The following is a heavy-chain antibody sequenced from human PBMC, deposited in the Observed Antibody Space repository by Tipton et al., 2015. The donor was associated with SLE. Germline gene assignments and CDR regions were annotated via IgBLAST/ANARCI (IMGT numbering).Heavy chain of an antibody. D-gene: IGHD1-26*01. Sequence: QSGGGLVQPGGSLRLSCAVYGGSFSGYYWSWIRQPPGKGLEWIGEINHSGSTNYNPSLKSRVTISVDTSKNQFSLKLSSVTAADTAVYYCARDSPMGSVGATPFDYWGQGTLVTVSS. CDR1: GGSFSGYY. CDR3: ARDSPMGSVGATPFDY. J-gene: IGHJ4*02. V-gene: IGHV4-34*01. CDR2: INHSGST.